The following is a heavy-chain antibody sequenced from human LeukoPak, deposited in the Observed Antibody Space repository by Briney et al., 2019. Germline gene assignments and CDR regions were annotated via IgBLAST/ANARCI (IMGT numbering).Heavy chain of an antibody. Sequence: ASVKVSCKASGYTFTGYYMHWVRQAPGQGLEWMGWINPNSGGTNYAQKFQGRVTMTRDTSISTAYMELSRLRSDDTAVYYCARVSSRFSSSWYVRYFQHWGQGTLVTVSS. D-gene: IGHD6-13*01. CDR1: GYTFTGYY. CDR2: INPNSGGT. J-gene: IGHJ1*01. CDR3: ARVSSRFSSSWYVRYFQH. V-gene: IGHV1-2*02.